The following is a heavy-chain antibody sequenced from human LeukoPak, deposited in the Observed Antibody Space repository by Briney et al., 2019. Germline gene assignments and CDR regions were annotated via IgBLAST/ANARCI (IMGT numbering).Heavy chain of an antibody. D-gene: IGHD2-2*01. CDR1: GGSFSGYY. CDR2: INHSGST. CDR3: ARRYCSSTSCYDNAGFDP. V-gene: IGHV4-34*01. Sequence: SETLSLTCAVYGGSFSGYYWSWIRQPPGKGLEWIGEINHSGSTNYNPSLKSRVTISVDTSKNQFSLKLSSVTAAVTAVYYCARRYCSSTSCYDNAGFDPWGQGTLVTVSS. J-gene: IGHJ5*02.